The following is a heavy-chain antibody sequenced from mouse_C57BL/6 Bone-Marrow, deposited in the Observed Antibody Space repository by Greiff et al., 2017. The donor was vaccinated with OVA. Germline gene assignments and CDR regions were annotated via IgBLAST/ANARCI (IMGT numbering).Heavy chain of an antibody. CDR2: IHPRSGNT. V-gene: IGHV1-81*01. CDR3: AVYYNLFDY. D-gene: IGHD2-1*01. CDR1: GYTFTSYG. J-gene: IGHJ2*01. Sequence: QVQLQQSGAELARPGASVKLSCKASGYTFTSYGISWVKQRTGQGLEWIGEIHPRSGNTYYNEKFKGKATLTADKSSSTAYMELRSLTSEDSAVYFCAVYYNLFDYWGQGTTLTVSS.